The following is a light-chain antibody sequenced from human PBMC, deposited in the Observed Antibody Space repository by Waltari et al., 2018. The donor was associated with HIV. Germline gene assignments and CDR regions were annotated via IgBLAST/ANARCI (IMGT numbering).Light chain of an antibody. V-gene: IGLV2-14*03. CDR2: NVN. CDR1: SGDVCGYNF. J-gene: IGLJ2*01. Sequence: QSALTQPASVSGSPGQSITISCTGTSGDVCGYNFVSWYPKHPGKAPKLIIYNVNSRPSGVSIRFSGSRSANTASLTISGLQAEDEADYFCSSYTSSGPRYVLFGGGTRLTVL. CDR3: SSYTSSGPRYVL.